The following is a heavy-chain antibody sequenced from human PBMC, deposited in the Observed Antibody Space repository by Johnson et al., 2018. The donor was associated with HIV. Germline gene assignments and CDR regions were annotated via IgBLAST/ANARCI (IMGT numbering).Heavy chain of an antibody. CDR1: GFTFSSYG. CDR2: LRYDESNK. Sequence: QMLLVESGGGVVQPGRPLRLSCTASGFTFSSYGMHWVRQAPGKGLEWVAFLRYDESNKDYADSVKGRFTISSDNSKNTLYLQMNSLRAEDTAVYYWAKGNGDYRSDAFDIWGQGTMVTVSS. V-gene: IGHV3-30*02. CDR3: AKGNGDYRSDAFDI. J-gene: IGHJ3*02. D-gene: IGHD4-17*01.